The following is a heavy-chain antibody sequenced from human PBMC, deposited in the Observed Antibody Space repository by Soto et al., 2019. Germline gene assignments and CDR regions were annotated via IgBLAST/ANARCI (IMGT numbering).Heavy chain of an antibody. CDR2: IKQDGSEK. J-gene: IGHJ4*02. D-gene: IGHD6-19*01. Sequence: GGSLRLSCAASGFTFSSYWMSWVRQAPGKGLEWVANIKQDGSEKYYVDSVKGRFTISRDNAKNSLYLQMNSLRAEDTAVYYCARDYLISAVATTSGYWGQGTLVTVSS. CDR3: ARDYLISAVATTSGY. V-gene: IGHV3-7*01. CDR1: GFTFSSYW.